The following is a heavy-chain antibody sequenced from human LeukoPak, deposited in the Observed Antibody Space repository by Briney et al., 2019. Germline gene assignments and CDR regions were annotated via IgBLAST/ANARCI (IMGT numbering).Heavy chain of an antibody. V-gene: IGHV3-21*06. CDR2: ISSSTSYI. CDR3: ARAGAYHFDN. J-gene: IGHJ4*02. D-gene: IGHD3-16*01. Sequence: PGGSLRFSCAASGFTFSRYAMNWVRQAPGKGLEWVSSISSSTSYIYYSDSVRGRFTISRDNAKNTLYLQMNSLRAEDTAVYYCARAGAYHFDNWGQGTLVTVSS. CDR1: GFTFSRYA.